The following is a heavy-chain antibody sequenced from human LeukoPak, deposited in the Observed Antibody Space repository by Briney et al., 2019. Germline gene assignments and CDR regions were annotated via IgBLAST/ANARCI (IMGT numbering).Heavy chain of an antibody. CDR3: ASHYDFWSGSVSDAGNFDY. CDR2: ISTNGDST. D-gene: IGHD3-3*01. V-gene: IGHV3-64*02. Sequence: PGGSLRLSCAASGFTFSTYAMHWVRQAPGKGLEYVSAISTNGDSTYYADSVKGRFTISRDNAKNSLYLQMNSLRAEDTAVYYCASHYDFWSGSVSDAGNFDYWGQGTLVTVSS. J-gene: IGHJ4*02. CDR1: GFTFSTYA.